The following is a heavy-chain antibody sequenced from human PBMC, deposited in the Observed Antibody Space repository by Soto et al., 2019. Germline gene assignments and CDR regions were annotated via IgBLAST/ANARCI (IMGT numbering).Heavy chain of an antibody. J-gene: IGHJ6*02. CDR2: IIPIFGTA. Sequence: SVKVSCKASGGTFSSYAISWVRQAPGQGLEWMGGIIPIFGTANYAQKFQGRVTITADESTSTAYMELSSLRSEDTAVYYCARIWGATNHYYGMDVWGQGTRVTVSS. CDR3: ARIWGATNHYYGMDV. CDR1: GGTFSSYA. D-gene: IGHD1-26*01. V-gene: IGHV1-69*13.